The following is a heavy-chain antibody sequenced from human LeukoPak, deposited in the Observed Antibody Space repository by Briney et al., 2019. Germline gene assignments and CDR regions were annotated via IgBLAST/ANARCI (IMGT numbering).Heavy chain of an antibody. CDR1: GFTFDDYA. D-gene: IGHD2-2*02. V-gene: IGHV3-9*03. J-gene: IGHJ4*02. CDR2: ISWNSGSI. CDR3: AKGDCSSTSCYIRH. Sequence: GGSLRLSCAASGFTFDDYAMHWVRQGPGKGLEWVSGISWNSGSIGYADSVKGRFIISRDNAKNSLYLQMNSLRAEDMALYYCAKGDCSSTSCYIRHWGQGILVTVSS.